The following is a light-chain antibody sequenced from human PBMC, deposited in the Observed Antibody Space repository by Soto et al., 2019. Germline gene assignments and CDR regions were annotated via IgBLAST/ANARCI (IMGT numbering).Light chain of an antibody. CDR3: SSYTRSSIPV. CDR2: EVS. V-gene: IGLV2-14*01. Sequence: QSALTQPASVSGSPGQSITIFCTGTSSDVGGYNYVSWYQQYPGKAPKLMIYEVSNRPSGVSNRFSGSKSGNTASLTISGLQAEDEADHYCSSYTRSSIPVFGGGTKLTVL. J-gene: IGLJ2*01. CDR1: SSDVGGYNY.